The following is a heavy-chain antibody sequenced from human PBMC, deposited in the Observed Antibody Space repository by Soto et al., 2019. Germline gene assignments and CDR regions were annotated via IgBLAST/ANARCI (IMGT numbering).Heavy chain of an antibody. V-gene: IGHV3-23*01. CDR3: VRLGERGLLAHFDY. CDR2: IRGSGGST. CDR1: GFSFSTYA. D-gene: IGHD3-10*01. Sequence: EVQLLESGGGLVQPGGSLRLSCAASGFSFSTYAMSWVRQGPGKGLEWVSTIRGSGGSTNYADSEKGRFTISRDNXKNTRYVQMDSLRAEDRAVYYCVRLGERGLLAHFDYWGQGTLVTVSS. J-gene: IGHJ4*02.